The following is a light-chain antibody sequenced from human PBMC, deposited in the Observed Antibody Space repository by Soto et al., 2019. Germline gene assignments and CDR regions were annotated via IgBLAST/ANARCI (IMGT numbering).Light chain of an antibody. V-gene: IGLV2-14*01. Sequence: QSALTQPASVSGSPGQSITISCSGTRSDIGSYNYVAWYQQFPGKTPKILIYGVSNRPSGVSSRFSGSKSGNTASLTISGLQAEDEADYYCISYTGSSTLFVFGTGTKVTVL. J-gene: IGLJ1*01. CDR3: ISYTGSSTLFV. CDR1: RSDIGSYNY. CDR2: GVS.